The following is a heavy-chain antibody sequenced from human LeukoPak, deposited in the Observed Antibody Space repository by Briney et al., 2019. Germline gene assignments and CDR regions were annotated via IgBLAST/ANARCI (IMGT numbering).Heavy chain of an antibody. CDR1: GFTFSSYG. CDR3: ARFRSGWYMDY. CDR2: IWNDGSKS. D-gene: IGHD6-19*01. Sequence: GRSLRLSCAASGFTFSSYGMHWVRQAPGKGLEWVAVIWNDGSKSNYPDSVKGRFTISRDDSKNTLFLQMSSLRVEDTAVYYYARFRSGWYMDYWGQGTLVTVSS. V-gene: IGHV3-33*01. J-gene: IGHJ4*02.